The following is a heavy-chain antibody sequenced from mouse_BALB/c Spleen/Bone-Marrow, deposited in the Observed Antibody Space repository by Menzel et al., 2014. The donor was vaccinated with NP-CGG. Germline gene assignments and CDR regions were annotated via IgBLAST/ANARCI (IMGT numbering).Heavy chain of an antibody. V-gene: IGHV2-2*02. CDR3: ARNLGDGYSFAY. CDR1: GFSLTSYG. CDR2: IWSGGNT. Sequence: VQLQESGPGLVQPSQSLSITCTVSGFSLTSYGVHWVRQSPGKGLEWLGVIWSGGNTDYNAAFISRLSISKDNSNSQVFFKMNSLQANDTAIYYCARNLGDGYSFAYWGQGTLVTVSA. J-gene: IGHJ3*01. D-gene: IGHD2-3*01.